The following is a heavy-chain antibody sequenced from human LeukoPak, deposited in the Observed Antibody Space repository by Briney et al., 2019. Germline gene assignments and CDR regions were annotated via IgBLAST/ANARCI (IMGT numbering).Heavy chain of an antibody. CDR3: ARVFRLDGDQLYHYYYYMDV. D-gene: IGHD4-17*01. Sequence: SETLSLTCTVSGDSISNSYWTWIRQPPGKGLEWIGYIYLSGSTNYNPSLKSRVTISVDTSRNRFSLKLTSVTAADTAVYYCARVFRLDGDQLYHYYYYMDVWGKGTTVTVSS. CDR2: IYLSGST. CDR1: GDSISNSY. J-gene: IGHJ6*03. V-gene: IGHV4-59*01.